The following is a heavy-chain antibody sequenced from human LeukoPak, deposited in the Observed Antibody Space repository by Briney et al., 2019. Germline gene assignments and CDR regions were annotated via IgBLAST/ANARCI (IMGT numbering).Heavy chain of an antibody. D-gene: IGHD3-22*01. Sequence: ASVKVSCKASGGTFSIYAISWVRQAPGQGLEWMGGIIPIFGTANYAQKFQGRVTITADKSTSTAYMELSSLRSEDTAVYYCASGPPYYDSSGYYSGYFDYWGQGTLVTVSS. V-gene: IGHV1-69*06. CDR2: IIPIFGTA. CDR3: ASGPPYYDSSGYYSGYFDY. CDR1: GGTFSIYA. J-gene: IGHJ4*02.